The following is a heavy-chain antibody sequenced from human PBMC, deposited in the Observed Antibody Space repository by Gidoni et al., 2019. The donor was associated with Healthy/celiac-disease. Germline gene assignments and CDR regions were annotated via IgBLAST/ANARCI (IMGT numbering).Heavy chain of an antibody. D-gene: IGHD1-26*01. CDR2: ISYDGSNK. Sequence: QVQLVESGGGVVQPGRSLRLSCAASGFTFSSYGMHWVRQAPGKGLEWVAVISYDGSNKYYADSVKGRFTISRDNSKNTLYLQMNSLRAEDTAVYYCAKWDEVPDYWGQGTLVTVSS. J-gene: IGHJ4*02. CDR3: AKWDEVPDY. V-gene: IGHV3-30*18. CDR1: GFTFSSYG.